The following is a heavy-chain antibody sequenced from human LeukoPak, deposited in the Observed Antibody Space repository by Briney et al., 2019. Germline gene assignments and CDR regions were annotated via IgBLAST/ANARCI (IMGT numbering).Heavy chain of an antibody. J-gene: IGHJ6*03. Sequence: GGSLRLSCAASGFTFSSNAMTWVRQAPGKGLEWVAVISYDGTNKYYADSVKGRFTISRDNSKNTLYLQMNSLRAEDTAVYYCARQTTAKNDYYYYYMDVWGKGTTVTVSS. D-gene: IGHD4-11*01. CDR3: ARQTTAKNDYYYYYMDV. CDR2: ISYDGTNK. CDR1: GFTFSSNA. V-gene: IGHV3-30*04.